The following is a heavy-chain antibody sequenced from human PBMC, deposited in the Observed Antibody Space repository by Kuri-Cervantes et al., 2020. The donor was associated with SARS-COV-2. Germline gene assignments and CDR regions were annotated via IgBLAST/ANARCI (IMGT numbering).Heavy chain of an antibody. D-gene: IGHD3-16*02. V-gene: IGHV3-30*18. J-gene: IGHJ4*02. Sequence: GESLKISCAASGFTFSSYGIHWVRQAPGKGLEWLTFISYNGNNINYADSVRGRLTISRDNSKNTVHVEMNGLRVEDTAVYYCAKAALTGYTGYRVDWGQGTLVTVSS. CDR1: GFTFSSYG. CDR3: AKAALTGYTGYRVD. CDR2: ISYNGNNI.